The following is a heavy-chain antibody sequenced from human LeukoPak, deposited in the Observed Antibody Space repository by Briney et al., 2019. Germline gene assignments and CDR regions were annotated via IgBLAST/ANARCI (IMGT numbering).Heavy chain of an antibody. CDR2: IWYDGSNK. CDR3: AKEGSRSCFEYFHH. V-gene: IGHV3-33*06. CDR1: GFTFSDYG. J-gene: IGHJ1*01. D-gene: IGHD6-13*01. Sequence: GRSLRLSCAASGFTFSDYGMHWVRQAPGKGLEWVAVIWYDGSNKYYADSVKGRFTISRDNSKNTLYLQMNSLRAEDTAVYYCAKEGSRSCFEYFHHWGQGTLVTVSS.